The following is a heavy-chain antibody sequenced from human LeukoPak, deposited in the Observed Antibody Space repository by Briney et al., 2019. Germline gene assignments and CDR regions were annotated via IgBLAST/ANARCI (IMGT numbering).Heavy chain of an antibody. CDR3: ATSTYYYDS. V-gene: IGHV3-7*05. CDR2: IKEDGSEK. J-gene: IGHJ4*02. CDR1: GFTFSTYW. Sequence: PGGSLRLSCAASGFTFSTYWMNWVRPAPGKGLEWVANIKEDGSEKYYVDSVKGRFTISRDNAKNSLYLQMNSLRAEDTAVYYCATSTYYYDSWGQGTLVTVSS.